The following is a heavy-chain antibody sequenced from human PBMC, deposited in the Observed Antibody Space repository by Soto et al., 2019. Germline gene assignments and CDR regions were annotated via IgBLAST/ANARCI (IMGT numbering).Heavy chain of an antibody. CDR3: ARDRYAYGSGSTIDP. CDR1: GGTFSSYT. Sequence: QVQLVQSGAEVKKPGSSVKVSCKASGGTFSSYTVSWVRQAPGQGLEWMGRIVPILGVPNYAQRFQGRVTITADKGTNTAYMELSSLRSEDTAVYCCARDRYAYGSGSTIDPWGQGTLVTVSS. J-gene: IGHJ5*02. V-gene: IGHV1-69*08. CDR2: IVPILGVP. D-gene: IGHD3-10*01.